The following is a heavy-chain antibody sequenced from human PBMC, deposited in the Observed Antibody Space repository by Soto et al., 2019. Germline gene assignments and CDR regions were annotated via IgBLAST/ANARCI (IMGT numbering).Heavy chain of an antibody. CDR3: ARGRSDLYDYIWGSYRPPFDY. Sequence: PSETLSLTCAVYGGSFSGYYWSWIRQPPGKGLEWIGEINHSGSTNYNPSLKSRVTISVDTSKNQFSLKLSSVTAADTAVYYCARGRSDLYDYIWGSYRPPFDYWGQGTLVTVSS. CDR2: INHSGST. CDR1: GGSFSGYY. J-gene: IGHJ4*02. V-gene: IGHV4-34*01. D-gene: IGHD3-16*02.